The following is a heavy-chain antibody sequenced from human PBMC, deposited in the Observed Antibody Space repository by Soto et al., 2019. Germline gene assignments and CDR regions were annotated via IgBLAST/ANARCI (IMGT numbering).Heavy chain of an antibody. CDR3: ARDHLYGDYSYYYGMDV. Sequence: GGSLRLSCAASGFTFSSYAMHWVRQAPGKGLEWVAVISYDGSNKYYADSVKGRFTISRDNSKNTLYLQMNSLRAEDTAVYYCARDHLYGDYSYYYGMDVCGKGTTVTVSS. CDR2: ISYDGSNK. J-gene: IGHJ6*04. V-gene: IGHV3-30-3*01. CDR1: GFTFSSYA. D-gene: IGHD4-17*01.